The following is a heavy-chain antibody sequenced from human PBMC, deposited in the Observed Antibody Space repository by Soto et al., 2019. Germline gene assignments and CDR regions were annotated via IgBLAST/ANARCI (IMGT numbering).Heavy chain of an antibody. D-gene: IGHD3-10*01. V-gene: IGHV1-46*01. CDR1: GYTFTSYY. Sequence: VSVKVSCKASGYTFTSYYMHWVRQAPGQGLEWMGIINPSGGSTSYAQKFQGRVTMTRDTSTSTVYMELSSLRSEDTAVYYCARALITMVRGVIIMPFDYWGQGTLVTVSS. CDR3: ARALITMVRGVIIMPFDY. CDR2: INPSGGST. J-gene: IGHJ4*02.